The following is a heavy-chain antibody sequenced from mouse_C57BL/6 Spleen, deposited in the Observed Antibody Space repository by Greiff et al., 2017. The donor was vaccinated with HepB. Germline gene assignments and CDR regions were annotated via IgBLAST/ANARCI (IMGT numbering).Heavy chain of an antibody. CDR2: IDPSDSET. J-gene: IGHJ3*01. CDR1: GYTFTSYW. D-gene: IGHD1-3*01. CDR3: ASGEVDSAGAY. V-gene: IGHV1-52*01. Sequence: QVHLQQPGAELVRPGSSVKLSCKASGYTFTSYWMHWVKQRPIQGLEWIGNIDPSDSETHYNQKFKDKATVTVDKSSSTAYMQLSSLTSEDSAVYYGASGEVDSAGAYWGQGTLVTVSA.